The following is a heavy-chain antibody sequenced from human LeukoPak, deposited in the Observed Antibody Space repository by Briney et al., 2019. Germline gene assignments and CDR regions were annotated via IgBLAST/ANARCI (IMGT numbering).Heavy chain of an antibody. J-gene: IGHJ5*02. CDR3: ARDWSLQTCFGP. Sequence: SETLSLTCTVSGGSISSGDYYWSWIRQPPGKGLEWIGYIYYSGSSYYNPSLKSRATISVDTSKNQFSLKLSSVTAADTAVYYCARDWSLQTCFGPWGQGTLVTVSS. CDR2: IYYSGSS. D-gene: IGHD4-23*01. CDR1: GGSISSGDYY. V-gene: IGHV4-30-4*01.